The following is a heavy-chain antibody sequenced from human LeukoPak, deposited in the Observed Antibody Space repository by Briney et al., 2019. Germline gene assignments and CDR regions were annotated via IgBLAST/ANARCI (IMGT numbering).Heavy chain of an antibody. CDR2: INPSGGST. J-gene: IGHJ6*02. CDR1: GYTFTSYY. D-gene: IGHD6-13*01. V-gene: IGHV1-46*01. Sequence: GASVKVSCKASGYTFTSYYMHWVRQAPGQGLEWMGIINPSGGSTSYAQKFQGRVTMTRDTSTSTVYMELSSLRSEDTAVYYCARVKQQLDHYYYYGMDVWGQGITVTVSS. CDR3: ARVKQQLDHYYYYGMDV.